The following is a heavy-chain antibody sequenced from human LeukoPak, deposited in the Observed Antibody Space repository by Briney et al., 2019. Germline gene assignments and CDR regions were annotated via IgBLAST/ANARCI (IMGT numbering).Heavy chain of an antibody. CDR1: GFTFDDYA. J-gene: IGHJ4*02. CDR2: ISGDGGST. Sequence: GGSLTLSCAASGFTFDDYAMQWVRQAPGKGLEWVSLISGDGGSTYYADSVKGRFTISRDNSKNSLYLQMNSLRTEDTALYYCAKVGYNSWGIDYWGQGTLVTVSS. CDR3: AKVGYNSWGIDY. D-gene: IGHD5-24*01. V-gene: IGHV3-43*02.